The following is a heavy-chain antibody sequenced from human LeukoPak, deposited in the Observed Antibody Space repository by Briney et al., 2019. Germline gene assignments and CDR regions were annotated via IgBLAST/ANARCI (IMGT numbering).Heavy chain of an antibody. D-gene: IGHD3-10*01. CDR1: GFTFSSYA. V-gene: IGHV3-23*01. J-gene: IGHJ3*02. Sequence: GGSLRLSCAASGFTFSSYAMSWVRQAPGKGPEWVSVINGGGDDTYYADSVKGRFTISRDNSKNTLYLQMHSLRDEDTAVYYCARGSWAFYNWGQGTMVTVSS. CDR2: INGGGDDT. CDR3: ARGSWAFYN.